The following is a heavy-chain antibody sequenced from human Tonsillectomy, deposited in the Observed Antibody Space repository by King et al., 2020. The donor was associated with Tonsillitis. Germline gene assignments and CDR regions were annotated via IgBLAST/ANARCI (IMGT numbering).Heavy chain of an antibody. CDR1: GFTFSYSA. Sequence: VQLVESGGGLVQPGGSLRLSCSASGFTFSYSAMTWVRQAPGKGLEWVSAMSGSGGSTYYADSVRGRFTISRDNSKNTLYLQMNSLRAEDTAVYYCAKDWTANDYWGQGTLVTVSS. V-gene: IGHV3-23*04. J-gene: IGHJ4*02. CDR2: MSGSGGST. D-gene: IGHD5-18*01. CDR3: AKDWTANDY.